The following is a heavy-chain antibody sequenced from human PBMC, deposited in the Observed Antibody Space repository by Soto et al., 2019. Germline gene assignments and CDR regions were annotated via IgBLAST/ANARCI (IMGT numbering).Heavy chain of an antibody. V-gene: IGHV1-2*04. Sequence: ASVKVSCKASGYTFNGYYIHLVPQAPGQGPEWMGWINPNSGGTNYAQKFQGWVTMTRDTSISTAYMELSRLRSDDTAVYYCARAFSSSLVGYYYYGMDVWGQGTTVTVSS. D-gene: IGHD6-6*01. CDR2: INPNSGGT. J-gene: IGHJ6*02. CDR1: GYTFNGYY. CDR3: ARAFSSSLVGYYYYGMDV.